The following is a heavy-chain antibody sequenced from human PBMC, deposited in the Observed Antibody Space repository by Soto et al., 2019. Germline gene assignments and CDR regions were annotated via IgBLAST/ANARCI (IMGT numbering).Heavy chain of an antibody. D-gene: IGHD6-13*01. CDR2: IRSSSSTI. Sequence: EVQLVESGGGLVQPGGSLRLSCAASGFTFSSYSMNWVRQAPGKGLEWVSYIRSSSSTIYYADSVKGRFTISRDNAKNSLYLQMNSLRDEDTAVYYCASTYSSSWYSLYYFDYWGQGTLVTVSS. V-gene: IGHV3-48*02. CDR1: GFTFSSYS. J-gene: IGHJ4*02. CDR3: ASTYSSSWYSLYYFDY.